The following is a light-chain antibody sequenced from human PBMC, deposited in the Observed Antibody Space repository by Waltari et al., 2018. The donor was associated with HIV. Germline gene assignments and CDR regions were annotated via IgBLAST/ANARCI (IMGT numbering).Light chain of an antibody. Sequence: SYELTQPPSVSVSPGQTASITCSGDKLGAKYACWYQQKPGQSPVLVIYQDSKRPSGVPDRFSGSKSGTTASLAISGLRSEDEADYYCAVWDDGLSGVVFGGGTKLTVL. V-gene: IGLV3-1*01. CDR2: QDS. J-gene: IGLJ2*01. CDR3: AVWDDGLSGVV. CDR1: KLGAKY.